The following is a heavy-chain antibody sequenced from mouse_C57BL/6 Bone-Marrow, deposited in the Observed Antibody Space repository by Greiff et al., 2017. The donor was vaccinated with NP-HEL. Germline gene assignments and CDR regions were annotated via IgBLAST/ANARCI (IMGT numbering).Heavy chain of an antibody. V-gene: IGHV7-3*01. J-gene: IGHJ1*03. CDR1: GFTFTDYY. CDR3: ARYGGYWYFDV. Sequence: EVQRVESGGGLVQPGGSLSLSCAASGFTFTDYYMSWVRQPPGKALEWLGFIRNKANGYTTAYSASVKGRFTISRDNSQSILYLQMNALRAEDSATYYCARYGGYWYFDVWGTGTTVTVSS. CDR2: IRNKANGYTT.